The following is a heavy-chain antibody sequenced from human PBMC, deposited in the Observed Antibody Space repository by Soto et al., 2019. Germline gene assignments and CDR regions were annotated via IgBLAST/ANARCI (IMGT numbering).Heavy chain of an antibody. J-gene: IGHJ4*02. CDR2: IWYDGSNK. CDR3: ARDGYVTGRHLEY. Sequence: QVQLVESGGGVVQPGRSLRLSCAASGFTFSSYGMHWVRQAPGKGLEWVAVIWYDGSNKYYADSVKGRFTISRDNSKNTLYLQMNSLRAEDTAVYYCARDGYVTGRHLEYWCQGTLVTVSS. D-gene: IGHD3-10*01. V-gene: IGHV3-33*01. CDR1: GFTFSSYG.